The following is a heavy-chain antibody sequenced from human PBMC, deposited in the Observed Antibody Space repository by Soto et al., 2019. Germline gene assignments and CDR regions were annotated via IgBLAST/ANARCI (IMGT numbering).Heavy chain of an antibody. CDR2: ISEDATST. D-gene: IGHD6-19*01. J-gene: IGHJ3*02. V-gene: IGHV3-30*04. Sequence: QVHLVESGGGVVQPGRSPKLSCVVSGLTFTPYPMHWVRQAPGKGLEWVALISEDATSTFYSDSVKGRFTISRDNSKSTLSLQMNSLRTEDTAIYYCVTPGSSGWYGAFDIWGQGTMVTVSS. CDR1: GLTFTPYP. CDR3: VTPGSSGWYGAFDI.